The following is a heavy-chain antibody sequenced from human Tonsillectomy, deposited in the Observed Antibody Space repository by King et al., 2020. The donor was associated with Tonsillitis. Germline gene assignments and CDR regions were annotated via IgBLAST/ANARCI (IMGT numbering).Heavy chain of an antibody. CDR2: MNSDGSSI. CDR3: ARGYYGSGRN. J-gene: IGHJ4*02. CDR1: GFTFSDYW. Sequence: EVQLVESGGGLVQPGGSLRLSCSASGFTFSDYWMHWVRQAPGKGLVWVSLMNSDGSSITDADSVKGRFTISRDNAKNTLYLQMNSLRAEDTAVYYCARGYYGSGRNWGQGTLVTVSS. D-gene: IGHD3-10*01. V-gene: IGHV3-74*01.